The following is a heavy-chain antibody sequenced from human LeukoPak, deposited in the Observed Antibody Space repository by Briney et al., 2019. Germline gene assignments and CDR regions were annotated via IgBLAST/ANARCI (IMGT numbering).Heavy chain of an antibody. CDR1: GFTFSSYG. V-gene: IGHV3-33*01. D-gene: IGHD5-24*01. Sequence: PGGSLRLSCAASGFTFSSYGMHWVRQAPGKGLEWVAVIWYDGSNKYYADSVKGRFTISRDNSKNTLYLQMSSLRAEDTVVYYCARIRDGYNYLAYWGQGTLVTVSS. CDR2: IWYDGSNK. CDR3: ARIRDGYNYLAY. J-gene: IGHJ4*02.